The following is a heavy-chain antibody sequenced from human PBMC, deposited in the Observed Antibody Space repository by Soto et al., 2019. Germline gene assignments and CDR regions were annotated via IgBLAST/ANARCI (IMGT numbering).Heavy chain of an antibody. CDR1: GFTFSSYS. CDR2: ISSSSSTI. D-gene: IGHD5-12*01. Sequence: PGGSLRLSCAASGFTFSSYSMNWVRQAPGKGLEWVSYISSSSSTIYYADSVKGRFTISRDNAKNSLYLQMNSLRAEDTAVYYCAIMIRVATITIDFWDQGTLVTRST. CDR3: AIMIRVATITIDF. J-gene: IGHJ4*03. V-gene: IGHV3-48*01.